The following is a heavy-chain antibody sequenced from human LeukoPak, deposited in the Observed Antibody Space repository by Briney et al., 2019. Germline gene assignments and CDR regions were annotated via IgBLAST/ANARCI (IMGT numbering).Heavy chain of an antibody. CDR2: ISGSRSTT. CDR3: ARFPDTYGYFDS. J-gene: IGHJ4*02. V-gene: IGHV3-48*01. CDR1: GFPFRNFA. Sequence: GGSLRLSCAASGFPFRNFAMNWVRQAPGKGLGGVSYISGSRSTTYYADSVKGRFTISRDDAKNSLDLQMNSLRAEDTAVYYCARFPDTYGYFDSWGQGTLVTVSS. D-gene: IGHD5-18*01.